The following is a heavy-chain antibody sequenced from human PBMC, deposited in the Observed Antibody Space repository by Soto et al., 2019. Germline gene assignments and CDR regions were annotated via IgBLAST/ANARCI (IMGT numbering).Heavy chain of an antibody. V-gene: IGHV3-11*01. CDR2: ISSSGTTI. CDR1: GFTFSYNY. CDR3: VRAPYGFTSWFDS. J-gene: IGHJ5*01. Sequence: GGSLRLSCAASGFTFSYNYMSWIRQAPGKGLEWVSYISSSGTTIYYADSVKGRFTISRDNAKNSLYLQMDSLRAEDTAVYYCVRAPYGFTSWFDSWGQGTLVTVSS. D-gene: IGHD3-10*01.